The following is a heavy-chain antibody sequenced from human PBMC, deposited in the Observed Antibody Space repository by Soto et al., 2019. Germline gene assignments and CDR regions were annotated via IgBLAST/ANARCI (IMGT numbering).Heavy chain of an antibody. V-gene: IGHV3-48*02. J-gene: IGHJ6*02. CDR1: GFTFSSYS. CDR3: ARVEEQGHDGYYYYGMDV. Sequence: PGGSLRLSCAASGFTFSSYSMNWVRQAPGKGLEWVSYISSSSSTIYYADSEKGRFTISRDNAKNSLYLQMNSLRDEDTAVYYCARVEEQGHDGYYYYGMDVWGQGTTVTVSS. D-gene: IGHD6-19*01. CDR2: ISSSSSTI.